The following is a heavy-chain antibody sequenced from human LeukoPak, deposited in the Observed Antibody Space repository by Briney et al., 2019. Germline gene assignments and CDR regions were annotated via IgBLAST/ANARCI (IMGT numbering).Heavy chain of an antibody. CDR1: GFTFCSYG. J-gene: IGHJ6*02. V-gene: IGHV3-30*18. D-gene: IGHD3-16*01. Sequence: GRSLRLSCAASGFTFCSYGIHWVRQAPGKGLEWVAVISYDGNYQYYADSVKGRFTISRDNSKNTVYLQLNSLRGEDTAVYYCAKDRRMMSPHYGMDVWGQGTTVTVSS. CDR2: ISYDGNYQ. CDR3: AKDRRMMSPHYGMDV.